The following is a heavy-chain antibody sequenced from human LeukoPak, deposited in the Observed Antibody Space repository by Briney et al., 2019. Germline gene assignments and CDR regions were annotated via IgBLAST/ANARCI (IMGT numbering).Heavy chain of an antibody. CDR2: ISYDGSNK. CDR1: GFTFSSYG. Sequence: QSGGSLGLSCAASGFTFSSYGMHWVRQAPGKGLEWVAVISYDGSNKYYADSVKGRFTISRDNSKNTLYLQMNSPRAEDTAVYYCAKMIAAEPFDYWGQGTLVTVSS. CDR3: AKMIAAEPFDY. J-gene: IGHJ4*02. V-gene: IGHV3-30*18. D-gene: IGHD6-13*01.